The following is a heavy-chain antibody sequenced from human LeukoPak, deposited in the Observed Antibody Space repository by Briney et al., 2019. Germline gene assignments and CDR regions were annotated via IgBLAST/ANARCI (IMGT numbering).Heavy chain of an antibody. CDR3: ARRIVGAGHDAFDI. J-gene: IGHJ3*02. CDR1: GYTFTGYY. Sequence: ASVKVSCKASGYTFTGYYMHWVRQAPGQGLEWMGWISAYNGNTNYAQKLQGRVTMTTDTSTSTAYMELRSLRSDDTAVYYCARRIVGAGHDAFDIWGQGTMVTVSS. CDR2: ISAYNGNT. D-gene: IGHD1-26*01. V-gene: IGHV1-18*04.